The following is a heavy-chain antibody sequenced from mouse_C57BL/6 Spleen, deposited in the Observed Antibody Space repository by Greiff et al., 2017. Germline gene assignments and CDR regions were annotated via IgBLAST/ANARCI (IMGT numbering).Heavy chain of an antibody. CDR3: VREGSTMVFAY. Sequence: VHLVESGPELVKPGASVKISCKASGYAFSSSWMNWVKQRPGKGLEWIGRLYPGDGDTNYNGKFKGKATLTADKSSSTAYMQLSSQTSEDSAVYFCVREGSTMVFAYWGQGTLVTVSA. CDR2: LYPGDGDT. J-gene: IGHJ3*01. D-gene: IGHD2-2*01. V-gene: IGHV1-82*01. CDR1: GYAFSSSW.